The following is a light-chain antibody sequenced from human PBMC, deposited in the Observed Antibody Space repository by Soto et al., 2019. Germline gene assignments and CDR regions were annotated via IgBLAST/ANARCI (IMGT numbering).Light chain of an antibody. CDR1: NSDVGRYNY. Sequence: PAPVSGCPGQPINMSFTETNSDVGRYNYVAWYQQHPGNAPKLFISDVTERPSGVSNRFSGSKSGNTASLTISGLQADDEADYYCSSYTGSNTYVFGPGTKVTVL. CDR2: DVT. V-gene: IGLV2-14*01. J-gene: IGLJ1*01. CDR3: SSYTGSNTYV.